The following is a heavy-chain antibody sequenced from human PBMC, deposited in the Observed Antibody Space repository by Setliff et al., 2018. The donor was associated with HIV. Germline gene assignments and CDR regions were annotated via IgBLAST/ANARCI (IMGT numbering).Heavy chain of an antibody. J-gene: IGHJ4*02. D-gene: IGHD2-21*01. CDR3: ATSPSCGGDCSLDY. V-gene: IGHV3-15*01. CDR1: GFSFSKAW. CDR2: IKSKGDGETT. Sequence: KPGGSLRLSCAASGFSFSKAWMHWVRQAPGEGLQWVGRIKSKGDGETTEHAAPVKGRFTISRDDSKDTLYLQMNSLKTDDTGVYYCATSPSCGGDCSLDYWGQGTLVTVSS.